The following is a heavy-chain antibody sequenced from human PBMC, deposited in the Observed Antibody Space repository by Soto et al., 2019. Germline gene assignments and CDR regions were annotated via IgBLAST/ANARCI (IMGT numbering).Heavy chain of an antibody. Sequence: QVQLVQSGAEVKKPGSSVKVSCKASGGTFSSYTISWVRQAPGQGLEWMGRIIPILGIANYAQKFQGRVTITADKSASTAHMELSSLRSEDTAVYYGETRRLPDYYYYGMDVWGQGTTVTVSS. J-gene: IGHJ6*02. CDR2: IIPILGIA. CDR3: ETRRLPDYYYYGMDV. CDR1: GGTFSSYT. V-gene: IGHV1-69*02.